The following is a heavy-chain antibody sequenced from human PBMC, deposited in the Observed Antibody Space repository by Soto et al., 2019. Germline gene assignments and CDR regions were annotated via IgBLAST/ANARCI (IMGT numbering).Heavy chain of an antibody. V-gene: IGHV3-30-3*01. J-gene: IGHJ6*02. D-gene: IGHD4-17*01. Sequence: QVQLVESGGGVVQPGRSLRLSCAASGFTFSSYDMHWVRQAPGKGLEWVAVISYDGSNKYYADSVKGRFTISRDNSKNTLYLQMNSLRAEDTAVYYCARNDYGDPHRNYGMDVWGQGTTVTVSS. CDR3: ARNDYGDPHRNYGMDV. CDR1: GFTFSSYD. CDR2: ISYDGSNK.